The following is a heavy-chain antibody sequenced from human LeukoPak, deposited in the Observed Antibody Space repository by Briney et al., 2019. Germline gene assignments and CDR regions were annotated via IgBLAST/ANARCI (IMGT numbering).Heavy chain of an antibody. D-gene: IGHD6-19*01. V-gene: IGHV3-23*01. Sequence: GGSLRLSCAASGFTFSNYGMSWVRQAPGKGLEWVSTIGKSGGIRYHADSVKGRLTISRDNARNSLYLQMDSLRAEDTAVYYCARSSGWYHRGPDYYYYYMDVWGKGTTVTVS. CDR1: GFTFSNYG. CDR3: ARSSGWYHRGPDYYYYYMDV. J-gene: IGHJ6*03. CDR2: IGKSGGIR.